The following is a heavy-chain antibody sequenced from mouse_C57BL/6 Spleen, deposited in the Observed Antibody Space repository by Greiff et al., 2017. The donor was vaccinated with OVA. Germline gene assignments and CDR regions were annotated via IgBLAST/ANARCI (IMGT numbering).Heavy chain of an antibody. J-gene: IGHJ2*01. CDR3: AREDYFGSQDY. CDR1: GYTFTSYT. CDR2: INPSSGYT. Sequence: VQLQQSGAELARPGASVKMSCKASGYTFTSYTMHWVKQRPGQGLEWIGYINPSSGYTKYNQKFKDKATLTADKSSSTAYMQLGSLTSEDSAVYYGAREDYFGSQDYWGQGTTLTVSS. D-gene: IGHD1-1*01. V-gene: IGHV1-4*01.